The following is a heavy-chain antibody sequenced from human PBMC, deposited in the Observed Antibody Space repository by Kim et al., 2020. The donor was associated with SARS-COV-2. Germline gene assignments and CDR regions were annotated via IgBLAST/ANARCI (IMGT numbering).Heavy chain of an antibody. CDR3: ARAARIVVVPAAKNYYYYGMDV. Sequence: GGSLRLSCAASGFTFSSYSMNWVRQAPGKGLEWVSSISSSSSYIYYADSVKGRFTISRDNAKNSLYLQMNSLRAEDTAVYYCARAARIVVVPAAKNYYYYGMDVWGQGTTVTVSS. V-gene: IGHV3-21*01. D-gene: IGHD2-2*01. CDR1: GFTFSSYS. J-gene: IGHJ6*02. CDR2: ISSSSSYI.